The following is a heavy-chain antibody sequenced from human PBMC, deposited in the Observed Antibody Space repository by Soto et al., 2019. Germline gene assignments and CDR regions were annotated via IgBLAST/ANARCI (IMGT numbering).Heavy chain of an antibody. Sequence: QLQLQESGSGLVKPSQTLSLTCAVSGGSISSNGYSWNWIRQPPGKGLEWIGYIYHSGSTYYNPSLKSRVTISVDRSKNQCSLKLSSVTAADTAVYYCASRGPFYYFGMDVWGQGTTVTVSS. V-gene: IGHV4-30-2*01. D-gene: IGHD3-10*01. J-gene: IGHJ6*02. CDR3: ASRGPFYYFGMDV. CDR2: IYHSGST. CDR1: GGSISSNGYS.